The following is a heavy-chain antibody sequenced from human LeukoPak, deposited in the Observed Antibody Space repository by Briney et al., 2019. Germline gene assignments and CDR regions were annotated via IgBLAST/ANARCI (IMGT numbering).Heavy chain of an antibody. CDR1: GYTFTGDY. Sequence: ASVKVSCKASGYTFTGDYVHWVRQAPGQGLEWMGWINPNSGGTNYAQKFQGTVTMTRDTSISTAYMELSRLRSDDTAVYYCTRGADTDSFDYWGQGTLVTVSS. V-gene: IGHV1-2*02. CDR2: INPNSGGT. CDR3: TRGADTDSFDY. J-gene: IGHJ4*02.